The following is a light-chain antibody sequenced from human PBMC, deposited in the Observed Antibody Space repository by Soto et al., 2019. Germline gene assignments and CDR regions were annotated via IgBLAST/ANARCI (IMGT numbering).Light chain of an antibody. CDR3: QQRSNWPLT. V-gene: IGKV3D-20*02. Sequence: ESVDKQCRATLYMSPGERATLSCRASQSVTSGYFAWYQQKPGQAPRLLISGASRRATGIPDRFSGSGSGTDFTLTISSLEPEHFAVYYCQQRSNWPLTFGGGTKVYIK. CDR2: GAS. CDR1: QSVTSGY. J-gene: IGKJ4*01.